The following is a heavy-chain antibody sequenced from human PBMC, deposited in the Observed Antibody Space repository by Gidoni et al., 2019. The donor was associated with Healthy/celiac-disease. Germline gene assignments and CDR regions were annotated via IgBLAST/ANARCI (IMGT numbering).Heavy chain of an antibody. CDR1: GGSISSYY. CDR3: ARQMVRGVNYWGGYYYYYYGMDV. J-gene: IGHJ6*02. V-gene: IGHV4-59*08. D-gene: IGHD3-10*01. Sequence: QVQLQESGPGLVKPSETLSLTCTVSGGSISSYYWSWIRQPPGKGLEWIGYIYYSGSTNYNPSLKSRVTISVDTSKNQFSLKLSSVTAADTAVYYCARQMVRGVNYWGGYYYYYYGMDVWGQGTTVTVSS. CDR2: IYYSGST.